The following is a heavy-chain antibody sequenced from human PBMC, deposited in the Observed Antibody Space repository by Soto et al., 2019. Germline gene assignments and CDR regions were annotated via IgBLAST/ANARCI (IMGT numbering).Heavy chain of an antibody. Sequence: SETLSLTCAVYGGSFSGYYWSWIRQPPGKGLEWIGEINHSGSTNYNPSPKSRVTISVDTSKNQFSLKLSSVTAADTAVYYCARSYRRYCSGGSCYSYYYYSMDVRGKGPTVAVS. CDR2: INHSGST. CDR1: GGSFSGYY. V-gene: IGHV4-34*01. J-gene: IGHJ6*03. CDR3: ARSYRRYCSGGSCYSYYYYSMDV. D-gene: IGHD2-15*01.